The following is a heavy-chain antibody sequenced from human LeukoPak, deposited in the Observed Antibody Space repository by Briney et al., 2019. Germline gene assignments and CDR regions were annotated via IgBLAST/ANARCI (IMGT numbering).Heavy chain of an antibody. CDR2: INPNSGGT. CDR3: ARGFLVRGTAMVIGY. J-gene: IGHJ4*02. Sequence: ASVKVSCKASGYTFTGYYMHWVRQAPGQGLEWMGWINPNSGGTNYAQKFQGRVTMTRDTSISTAYMELSRLRSDDTAVYYCARGFLVRGTAMVIGYWGQGTLVTVSS. CDR1: GYTFTGYY. V-gene: IGHV1-2*02. D-gene: IGHD5-18*01.